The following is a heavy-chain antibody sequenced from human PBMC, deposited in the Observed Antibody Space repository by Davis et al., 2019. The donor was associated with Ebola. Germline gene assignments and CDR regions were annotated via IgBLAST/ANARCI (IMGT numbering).Heavy chain of an antibody. Sequence: PGGSLRLSCAASGFTISSNYMSWVRQAPGKGLEWVSTINPTGSRTYYADSVKGRFTISRDNSKSTLYLQMNSLRAEDTAVYYCARDLRQPLTMVQGVYYYYYYGMDVWGQGTTVTVSS. J-gene: IGHJ6*02. CDR1: GFTISSNY. V-gene: IGHV3-23*01. CDR2: INPTGSRT. CDR3: ARDLRQPLTMVQGVYYYYYYGMDV. D-gene: IGHD3-10*01.